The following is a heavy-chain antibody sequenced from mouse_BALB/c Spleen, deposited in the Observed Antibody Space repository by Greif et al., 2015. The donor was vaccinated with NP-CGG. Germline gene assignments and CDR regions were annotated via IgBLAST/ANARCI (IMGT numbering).Heavy chain of an antibody. V-gene: IGHV5-6-4*01. CDR3: TRDNYYGSSYAMDY. J-gene: IGHJ4*01. Sequence: EVHLVESGGGLVKPGGSLKLSCAASGFTFSSYTMSWVRQTPEKRLEWVATISRGGSYTYYPDSVKGRFTISRDNAKNTLYLQMSSLKSEDTAMYYCTRDNYYGSSYAMDYWGQGTSVTVSS. CDR1: GFTFSSYT. D-gene: IGHD1-1*01. CDR2: ISRGGSYT.